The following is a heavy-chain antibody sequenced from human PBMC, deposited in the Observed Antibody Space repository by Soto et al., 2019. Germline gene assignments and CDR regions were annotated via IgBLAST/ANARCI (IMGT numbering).Heavy chain of an antibody. Sequence: PGGSLRLSCAASGFTFSSYSMNWVRQAPGKGLEWVSSISSSSSYIYYADSVKGRFTISRDNAKNSLYLQMNSLRAEDTAVYYCETYDTSQTDPYYFDYWGQGTLVTVSS. D-gene: IGHD3-22*01. V-gene: IGHV3-21*01. J-gene: IGHJ4*02. CDR2: ISSSSSYI. CDR3: ETYDTSQTDPYYFDY. CDR1: GFTFSSYS.